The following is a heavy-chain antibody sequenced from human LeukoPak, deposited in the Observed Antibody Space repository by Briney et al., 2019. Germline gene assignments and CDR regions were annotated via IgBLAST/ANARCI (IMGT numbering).Heavy chain of an antibody. CDR1: GGSISSSNW. Sequence: SETLSLTCAVSGGSISSSNWWSWVRQPPGKGLEWIGEIYHSGSTNYNPSLKSRVTISVDKSKNQFSLKLSSVTAADTAVYYCAGTPKPYEYSSSWYFTYYFDYWGQGTLVTVSS. V-gene: IGHV4-4*02. D-gene: IGHD6-13*01. CDR2: IYHSGST. CDR3: AGTPKPYEYSSSWYFTYYFDY. J-gene: IGHJ4*02.